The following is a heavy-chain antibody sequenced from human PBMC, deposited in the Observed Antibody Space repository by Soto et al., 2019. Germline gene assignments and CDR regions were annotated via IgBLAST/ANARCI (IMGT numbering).Heavy chain of an antibody. CDR1: YDSISTGY. J-gene: IGHJ4*02. CDR3: ARQIRYFRPEHSYYFDN. Sequence: PSETLSLTCPFSYDSISTGYWSLILKSPFKGLEWIGFIYYGGSTNYNPSLKSRVTISVDTSRNQFSLKLSSVTAADTAVYYCARQIRYFRPEHSYYFDNWGQGTPVTVSS. V-gene: IGHV4-59*08. D-gene: IGHD3-9*01. CDR2: IYYGGST.